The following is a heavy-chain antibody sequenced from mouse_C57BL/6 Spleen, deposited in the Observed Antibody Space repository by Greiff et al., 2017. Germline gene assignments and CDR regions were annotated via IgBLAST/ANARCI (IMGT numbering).Heavy chain of an antibody. CDR2: FYPGSGSI. D-gene: IGHD1-1*01. J-gene: IGHJ2*01. CDR1: GYTFTEYT. CDR3: ARHGAFYYGSSPLFDY. V-gene: IGHV1-62-2*01. Sequence: QVQLQQSGAELVKPGASVTLSCKASGYTFTEYTIHWVKQRSGQGLEWIGWFYPGSGSIKYNEKFKDKDTLTADKSSSTVYMVLSRLTYEDAAVYFCARHGAFYYGSSPLFDYWGQGTTLTVSS.